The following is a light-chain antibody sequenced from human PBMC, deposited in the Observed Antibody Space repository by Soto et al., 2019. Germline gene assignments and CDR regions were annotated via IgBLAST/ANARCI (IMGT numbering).Light chain of an antibody. CDR3: QQYNNWPGT. V-gene: IGKV3-15*01. CDR1: QSVSSN. CDR2: GAS. Sequence: EIVMTQSPATLSVSPGERATLSCRASQSVSSNLAWYQQKPGQAPRLLIYGASTRATGIPARFSGSGSGTEFKLTISSLLSEDFAVYYCQQYNNWPGTFGQGTKVEIK. J-gene: IGKJ1*01.